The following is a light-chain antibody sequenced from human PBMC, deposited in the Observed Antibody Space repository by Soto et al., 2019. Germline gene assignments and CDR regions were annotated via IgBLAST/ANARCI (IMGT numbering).Light chain of an antibody. CDR2: LGS. CDR3: MQTLQTPT. V-gene: IGKV2-28*01. J-gene: IGKJ1*01. Sequence: DIVMTQSPLSLPVTPGEPASISCRSSQSLLHSNGYNYLDWYLQKPGQSPQLLIYLGSNRASGVPDRFSGSGLGTDFTLKISRVEAEDVGVYYCMQTLQTPTLGQGTRVEIK. CDR1: QSLLHSNGYNY.